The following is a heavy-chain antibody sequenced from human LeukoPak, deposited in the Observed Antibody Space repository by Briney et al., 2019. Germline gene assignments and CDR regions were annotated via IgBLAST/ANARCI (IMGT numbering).Heavy chain of an antibody. CDR2: IHPGDSDA. D-gene: IGHD1-26*01. Sequence: GESLKISCKGSGYSFTSYWIGWVRQMPGKGLKWMGIIHPGDSDARYSPSFQGQVTISADKSISTAYLQWNSLKASDTAMYYCARRRDLYSGSYYPFDYWGQGTLVTVSS. J-gene: IGHJ4*02. CDR3: ARRRDLYSGSYYPFDY. V-gene: IGHV5-51*01. CDR1: GYSFTSYW.